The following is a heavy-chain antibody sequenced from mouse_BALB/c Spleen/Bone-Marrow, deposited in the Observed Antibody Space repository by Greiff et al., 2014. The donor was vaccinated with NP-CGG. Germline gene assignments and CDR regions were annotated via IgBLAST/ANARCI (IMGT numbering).Heavy chain of an antibody. CDR2: ISSGGSYT. Sequence: EVKLVESGGGLVKPGGSLKLSCAASGFIFSSYAMSWVRQTPEKRLEWVATISSGGSYTYYADSVKGRFTISRDTAKNTLYLQMSSLRSEDTAMYYCARQDYYGSSPHWYFDVWGAGTTVTVSS. V-gene: IGHV5-9-3*01. CDR3: ARQDYYGSSPHWYFDV. D-gene: IGHD1-1*01. J-gene: IGHJ1*01. CDR1: GFIFSSYA.